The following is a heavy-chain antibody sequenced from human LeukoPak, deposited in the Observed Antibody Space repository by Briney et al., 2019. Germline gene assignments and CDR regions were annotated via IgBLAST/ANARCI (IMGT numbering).Heavy chain of an antibody. Sequence: PSETLSLTCTVSGGSISSYYWSWIRQPPGKGLEWIGYIYYSGSTNYNPSLKSRVTISVDTSKNQFSLKLSSVTAADTAVYYCARHATDDYGDHDAFDIWGQGTMVTVSS. J-gene: IGHJ3*02. CDR1: GGSISSYY. CDR3: ARHATDDYGDHDAFDI. D-gene: IGHD4-17*01. CDR2: IYYSGST. V-gene: IGHV4-59*08.